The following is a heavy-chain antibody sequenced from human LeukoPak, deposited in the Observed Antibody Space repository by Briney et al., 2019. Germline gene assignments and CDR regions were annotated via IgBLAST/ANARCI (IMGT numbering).Heavy chain of an antibody. CDR1: GYTFTSYG. CDR3: ARVPSAALSYDFWSGYYYYYYMDV. D-gene: IGHD3-3*01. CDR2: ISAYNGNT. J-gene: IGHJ6*03. Sequence: GASVKVSCKASGYTFTSYGISWVRQAPGQGLEWMGWISAYNGNTNYAQKLQGRVTMTTDTSTSTAYMELRSLRSDDTAVYYCARVPSAALSYDFWSGYYYYYYMDVWGKGTTVSVSS. V-gene: IGHV1-18*01.